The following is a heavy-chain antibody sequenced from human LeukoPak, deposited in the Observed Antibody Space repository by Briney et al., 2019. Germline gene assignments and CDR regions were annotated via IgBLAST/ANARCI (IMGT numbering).Heavy chain of an antibody. Sequence: SETLSLTCTVSGGSISSGDYYWSWIRQPPGKGLEWIGYIYYSGSTYYNPSLKSRVTISVDTSKNQFSLKLSSVTAADTAVYYCARVLLWFGELQSVDYWGQGTQVTVSS. CDR1: GGSISSGDYY. CDR2: IYYSGST. CDR3: ARVLLWFGELQSVDY. J-gene: IGHJ4*02. V-gene: IGHV4-30-4*01. D-gene: IGHD3-10*01.